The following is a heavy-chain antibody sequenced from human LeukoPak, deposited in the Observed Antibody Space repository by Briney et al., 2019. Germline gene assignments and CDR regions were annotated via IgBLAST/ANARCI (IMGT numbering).Heavy chain of an antibody. CDR1: GFTFSDYP. V-gene: IGHV3-48*04. J-gene: IGHJ4*02. Sequence: PGGSLRLSCETSGFTFSDYPMNWVRQAPGKGLEWVSNIRGSGPGSGSGTYYADSVEGRFIISRDNAKNSVYLQMNSLRVEDSAFYYCARDVNWGFDSWGQGALVTVSS. D-gene: IGHD7-27*01. CDR2: IRGSGPGSGSGT. CDR3: ARDVNWGFDS.